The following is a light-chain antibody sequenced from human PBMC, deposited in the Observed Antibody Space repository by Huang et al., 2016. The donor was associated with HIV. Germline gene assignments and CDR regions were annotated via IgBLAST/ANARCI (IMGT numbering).Light chain of an antibody. CDR1: ESLVFSDGNTY. Sequence: DAVLTQSPLSLPVTLGQPASISCRSSESLVFSDGNTYLNWFHQRPGQSPRRLIYKVSKRDGGVPDRFSGSGSCTDFTLRISRVEAEDVGVYHCMQGTHGPSFGQGTKLEIK. J-gene: IGKJ1*01. V-gene: IGKV2-30*01. CDR3: MQGTHGPS. CDR2: KVS.